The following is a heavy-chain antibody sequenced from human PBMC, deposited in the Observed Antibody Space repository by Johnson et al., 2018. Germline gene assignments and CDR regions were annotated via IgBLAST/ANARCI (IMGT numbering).Heavy chain of an antibody. V-gene: IGHV3-11*04. J-gene: IGHJ1*01. CDR2: IGNSGTPI. CDR3: AEDWEIAAVGTGGYFHH. D-gene: IGHD6-13*01. CDR1: GFTLNAYY. Sequence: VQLVESGGGFVKPGGSLRVSCEVSGFTLNAYYMSWIRQAPGKGLEWVSYIGNSGTPISYADSVRGRFTLSRDNAKKSLYLQMNSLRVEDTAVYYFAEDWEIAAVGTGGYFHHWGQGTLVTVSS.